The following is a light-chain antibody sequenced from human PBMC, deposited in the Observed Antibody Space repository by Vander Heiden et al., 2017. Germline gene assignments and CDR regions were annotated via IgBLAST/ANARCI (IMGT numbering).Light chain of an antibody. CDR2: GAS. J-gene: IGKJ2*01. V-gene: IGKV1-39*01. CDR3: QQRYSRHPEIT. Sequence: DIQMTQSPSSLSASVGDRVTITCRASENIDNYLNWYQQKPGKAPQLLIYGASDLQSGVQSRFSGSRSGTDYTLTISSRQPEDFAPYYCQQRYSRHPEITFGQGTRLEIK. CDR1: ENIDNY.